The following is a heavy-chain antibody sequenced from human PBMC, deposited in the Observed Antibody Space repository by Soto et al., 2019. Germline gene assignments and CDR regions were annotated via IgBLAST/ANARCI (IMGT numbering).Heavy chain of an antibody. CDR3: ARSSGGYDSSEAY. V-gene: IGHV3-30-3*01. D-gene: IGHD3-22*01. Sequence: QVQLVESGGGVVQPGRSLRLSCVASGFTFNTYAIHWVRQAPGKGLEWVTVISYDGSNKYYADSVKGRFTISRDNSKDTVYLQMISLRSEDTAVYYCARSSGGYDSSEAYWGQGTLVTVSS. CDR2: ISYDGSNK. CDR1: GFTFNTYA. J-gene: IGHJ4*02.